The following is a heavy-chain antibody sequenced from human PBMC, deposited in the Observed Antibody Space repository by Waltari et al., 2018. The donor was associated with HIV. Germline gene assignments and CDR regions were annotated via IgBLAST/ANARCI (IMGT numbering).Heavy chain of an antibody. CDR3: ARSILRRPGSGWSQGGYFDY. CDR1: GGSFSGYY. D-gene: IGHD6-19*01. V-gene: IGHV4-34*01. Sequence: QVQLQQWGAGLLKPSETLSLTCAVYGGSFSGYYWSWIRQPPGKGLEWIGEINHSGSTNYTPSLKSRVTISVDTSKNQFSLKLSSVTAADTAVYYCARSILRRPGSGWSQGGYFDYWGQGTLVTVSS. CDR2: INHSGST. J-gene: IGHJ4*02.